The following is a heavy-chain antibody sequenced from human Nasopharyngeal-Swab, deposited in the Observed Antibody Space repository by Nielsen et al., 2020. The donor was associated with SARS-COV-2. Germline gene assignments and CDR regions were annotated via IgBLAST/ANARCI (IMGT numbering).Heavy chain of an antibody. D-gene: IGHD5-18*01. V-gene: IGHV3-30*18. Sequence: WIRQPPGKGLEWVAVISYDGSNKYYADSVKGRFTISRDNSKNTLYPQMNSLRAEDTAVYYCAKEVDTVYYYYGMDVWGQGTTVTVSS. J-gene: IGHJ6*02. CDR2: ISYDGSNK. CDR3: AKEVDTVYYYYGMDV.